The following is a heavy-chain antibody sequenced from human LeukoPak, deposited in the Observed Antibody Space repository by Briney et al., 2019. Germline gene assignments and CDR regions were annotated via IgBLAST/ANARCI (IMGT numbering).Heavy chain of an antibody. CDR1: GYTFTSYD. CDR2: MNPNSGNT. V-gene: IGHV1-8*01. J-gene: IGHJ6*02. Sequence: AASVKVSCKASGYTFTSYDINWVRQATGQGLEWMGWMNPNSGNTGYAQKFQGRVTMTRNTSISTAYMELSSLRSEDTAVYYCARGGIAAAGRPGYYYYYGMDVWGQGTTATVSS. CDR3: ARGGIAAAGRPGYYYYYGMDV. D-gene: IGHD6-13*01.